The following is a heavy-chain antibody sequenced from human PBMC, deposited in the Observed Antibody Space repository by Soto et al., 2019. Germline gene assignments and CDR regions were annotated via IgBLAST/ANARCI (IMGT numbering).Heavy chain of an antibody. CDR3: ARHYSSSSGYYYYYYKDV. J-gene: IGHJ6*03. CDR1: GGSISSSSYY. V-gene: IGHV4-39*01. CDR2: IYYSGST. Sequence: PSETLSLTCTVSGGSISSSSYYWGWIRQPPGKGLEWIGSIYYSGSTYYNPSLKSRVTISVDTSKNQFSLKLSSVTAADTAVYYCARHYSSSSGYYYYYYKDVWGKGTTVTVSS. D-gene: IGHD6-6*01.